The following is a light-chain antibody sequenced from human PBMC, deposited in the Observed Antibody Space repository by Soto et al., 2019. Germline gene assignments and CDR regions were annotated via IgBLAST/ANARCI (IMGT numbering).Light chain of an antibody. Sequence: NFMLTQPHSVSESPGKTVTISCTGSSGSIASNYVQWYQQRPGSAPTTVIYGDNQRPSGVPDRFSGSIDSSSNSASLTISGLKTEDEADYYGQSYDSNNHVVFGGGTKLTVL. CDR3: QSYDSNNHVV. J-gene: IGLJ2*01. CDR2: GDN. V-gene: IGLV6-57*02. CDR1: SGSIASNY.